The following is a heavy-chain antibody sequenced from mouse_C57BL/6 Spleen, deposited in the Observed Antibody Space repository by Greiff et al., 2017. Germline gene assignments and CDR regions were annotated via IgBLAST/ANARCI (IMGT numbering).Heavy chain of an antibody. CDR1: GYTFTSYW. J-gene: IGHJ2*01. D-gene: IGHD2-4*01. CDR2: IDPSDSYT. Sequence: QVQLQQSGAELVKPGASVKLSCKASGYTFTSYWMQWVKQRPGQGLEWIGEIDPSDSYTNYNQKFKGKATLTVDTSSSTAYMQLSSLTSEDSAVYYCARSMVYYDFDYWGQGTTLTVSS. V-gene: IGHV1-50*01. CDR3: ARSMVYYDFDY.